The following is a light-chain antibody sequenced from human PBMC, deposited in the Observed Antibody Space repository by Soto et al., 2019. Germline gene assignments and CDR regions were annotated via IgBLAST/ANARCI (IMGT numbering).Light chain of an antibody. Sequence: QSALTQPASVSGSPGQSITISCSGFSSDVGDYNYVSWYQQHAGKVPKLIIYEVTNRPLGVSSRFSGSKSGYTASLTISGLRTDDEADYYCSSYTSSIRIFGGGTKVTVL. CDR2: EVT. CDR3: SSYTSSIRI. V-gene: IGLV2-14*01. CDR1: SSDVGDYNY. J-gene: IGLJ2*01.